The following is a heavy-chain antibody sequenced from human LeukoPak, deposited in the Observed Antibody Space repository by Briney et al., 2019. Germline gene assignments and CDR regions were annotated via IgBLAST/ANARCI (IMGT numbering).Heavy chain of an antibody. CDR2: ISGSGGGT. CDR1: GFTFSSYA. V-gene: IGHV3-21*01. J-gene: IGHJ4*02. Sequence: GRSLRLSCAASGFTFSSYAMHWVRQAPGKGLEWVSAISGSGGGTYYADSVKGRFTISRDNAKNSLYLQMNSLRAEDTAVYYCARPPGDYWGQGTLVTVSS. CDR3: ARPPGDY.